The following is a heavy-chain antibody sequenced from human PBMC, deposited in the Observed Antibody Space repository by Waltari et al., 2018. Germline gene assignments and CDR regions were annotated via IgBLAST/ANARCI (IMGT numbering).Heavy chain of an antibody. CDR2: IRYDGSNE. CDR3: AKGKIGQQLVRDFDY. J-gene: IGHJ4*02. D-gene: IGHD6-13*01. V-gene: IGHV3-30*02. CDR1: GFIFSNYA. Sequence: VQLVESGGGVVPPGGSLRLSCAASGFIFSNYAMHWVRQAPGKGLEWSSFIRYDGSNEYYADSVKGRFTISRDNSKNTLYLQMNSLRAEDTAVYYCAKGKIGQQLVRDFDYWGQGTLVTVSS.